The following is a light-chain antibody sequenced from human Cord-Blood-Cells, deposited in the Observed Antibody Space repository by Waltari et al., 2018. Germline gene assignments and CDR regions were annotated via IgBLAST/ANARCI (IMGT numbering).Light chain of an antibody. CDR3: QQYYSTPPYT. CDR1: QSVLYSSNNKNY. CDR2: WAS. J-gene: IGKJ2*01. V-gene: IGKV4-1*01. Sequence: DIVMTQSPDPLAVSLGERATTNCKSSQSVLYSSNNKNYLAWYQQKPGQPPKLLIYWASTRESGVPDRFSGSGSGTDFTLTISSLQAEDVAVYYCQQYYSTPPYTFGQGTKLEIK.